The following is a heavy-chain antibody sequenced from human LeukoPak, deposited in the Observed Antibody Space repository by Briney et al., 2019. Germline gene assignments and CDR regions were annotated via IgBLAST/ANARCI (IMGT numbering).Heavy chain of an antibody. CDR2: INHSGST. CDR1: GGSFSGYY. CDR3: ARGGGSFQSMVRGVRAFYYYYMDV. Sequence: PSETLSLTCAVYGGSFSGYYWSWIRQPPGKGLEWIGEINHSGSTNYNPSLKSRVTISVDTSKNQFSLKLSSVTAADTAVYYCARGGGSFQSMVRGVRAFYYYYMDVWGKGTTVTASS. D-gene: IGHD3-10*01. J-gene: IGHJ6*03. V-gene: IGHV4-34*01.